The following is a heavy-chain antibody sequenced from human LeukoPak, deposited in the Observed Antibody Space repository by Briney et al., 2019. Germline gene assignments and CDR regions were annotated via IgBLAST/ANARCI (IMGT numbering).Heavy chain of an antibody. Sequence: GGSLRLSCAASGFTFDDYTMHWVRQAPGKGLEWVSLISWDGGSTYYADSVKGRFTISRDNRKNSLYLQMNSLRDEDTAIFYCARVGDGHSVNYLDSWGQGTLVTVSS. CDR3: ARVGDGHSVNYLDS. D-gene: IGHD5-24*01. CDR1: GFTFDDYT. V-gene: IGHV3-43*01. CDR2: ISWDGGST. J-gene: IGHJ4*02.